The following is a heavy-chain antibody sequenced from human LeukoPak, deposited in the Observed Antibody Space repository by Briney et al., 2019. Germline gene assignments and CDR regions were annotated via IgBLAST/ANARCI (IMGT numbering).Heavy chain of an antibody. CDR2: IYYSGST. J-gene: IGHJ5*02. D-gene: IGHD4-17*01. V-gene: IGHV4-30-4*01. CDR1: GGSISSGDYY. Sequence: SETLSLTCTVSGGSISSGDYYWSWIRQPPGKGLEWIGYIYYSGSTYYNPSLKSRVTISVDTSKNQFSLKLSSVTAADTAVYCCAGRTTVNGFDPWGQGTLVTVSS. CDR3: AGRTTVNGFDP.